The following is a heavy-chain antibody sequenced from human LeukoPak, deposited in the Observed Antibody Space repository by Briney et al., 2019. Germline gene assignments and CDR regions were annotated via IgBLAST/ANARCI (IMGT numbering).Heavy chain of an antibody. V-gene: IGHV3-7*01. D-gene: IGHD5-12*01. J-gene: IGHJ4*02. CDR1: GFTFSNYW. Sequence: GGSLRLSCAASGFTFSNYWMTWVRQAPGKGLEWVANINQDGSEEYYMDSVKARFTISRGNAKDSLSLQMNSLRAEDTAVYYCVRDGGVSGYDLLDYWGQGTLVTVSS. CDR3: VRDGGVSGYDLLDY. CDR2: INQDGSEE.